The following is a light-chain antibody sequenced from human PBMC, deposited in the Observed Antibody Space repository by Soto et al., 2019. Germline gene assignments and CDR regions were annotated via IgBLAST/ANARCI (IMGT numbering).Light chain of an antibody. CDR2: DAS. V-gene: IGKV3-11*01. CDR3: QQRSNWPPIT. J-gene: IGKJ5*01. CDR1: QSVSSY. Sequence: EIVLTQSPATLSLSPGERATLSCRASQSVSSYLAWYQQKPGQAPRLLIYDASNRATGIPARFSGSGYGTDFTHTIISLEPEDFAVYYYQQRSNWPPITFGQGTRLEIK.